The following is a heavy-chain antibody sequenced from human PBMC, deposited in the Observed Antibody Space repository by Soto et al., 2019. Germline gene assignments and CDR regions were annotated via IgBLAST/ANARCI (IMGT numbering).Heavy chain of an antibody. J-gene: IGHJ4*02. CDR2: VFYSGST. V-gene: IGHV4-59*01. D-gene: IGHD5-12*01. Sequence: PSETRSLTCTGSYRSISTYYWSYTRQPPGKGLEWIGYVFYSGSTNYNPSLKSRVTISVDTSKNQFSMRLSSVTAADTVVYYCARDRRDGYNWYFDYWGQGTLVTVCS. CDR3: ARDRRDGYNWYFDY. CDR1: YRSISTYY.